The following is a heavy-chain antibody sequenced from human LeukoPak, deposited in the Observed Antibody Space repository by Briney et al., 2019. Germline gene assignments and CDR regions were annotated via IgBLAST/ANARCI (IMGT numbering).Heavy chain of an antibody. J-gene: IGHJ5*02. D-gene: IGHD2-21*01. V-gene: IGHV4-61*03. CDR3: GRPVIRNYNWFDP. CDR2: VYYSGST. Sequence: ASETLSLTCPVSGGSVSSGSHYWSWIRQPPGKGLEWIGHVYYSGSTSYNPSLKGRVTISVDTSKNHFSLELHSVTAADTAVYYCGRPVIRNYNWFDPWGQGTLDTVSS. CDR1: GGSVSSGSHY.